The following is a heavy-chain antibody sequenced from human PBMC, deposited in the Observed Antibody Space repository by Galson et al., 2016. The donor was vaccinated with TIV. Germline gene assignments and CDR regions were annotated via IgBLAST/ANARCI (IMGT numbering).Heavy chain of an antibody. Sequence: TLSLTCTVSGGPMYSGNYHWTWIRQPAGKGLEWIGRIYASGSTTYNAFLKRRVTMSVDTSKNQFSLDLNSVTAADTAGYYCARACRAALSGGSCLSAVDVWGQGTTVIVSS. CDR1: GGPMYSGNYH. D-gene: IGHD2-15*01. J-gene: IGHJ6*02. CDR2: IYASGST. CDR3: ARACRAALSGGSCLSAVDV. V-gene: IGHV4-61*02.